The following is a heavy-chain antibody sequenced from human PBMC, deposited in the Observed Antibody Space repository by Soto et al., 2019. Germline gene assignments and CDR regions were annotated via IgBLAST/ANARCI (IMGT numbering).Heavy chain of an antibody. V-gene: IGHV1-18*01. CDR2: INAYNGNT. J-gene: IGHJ6*02. D-gene: IGHD5-18*01. Sequence: QVQLVQSGAEVKKPGASVKVSCKASGYTFTNYGISWVRQAPGQGLEWMGWINAYNGNTNYAQKLQGRVTMTTDTSTSTAYMELGSLRSDDTAVYYCARDVKFDNGYFYYYYYGMDVWGQGTTVTVSS. CDR1: GYTFTNYG. CDR3: ARDVKFDNGYFYYYYYGMDV.